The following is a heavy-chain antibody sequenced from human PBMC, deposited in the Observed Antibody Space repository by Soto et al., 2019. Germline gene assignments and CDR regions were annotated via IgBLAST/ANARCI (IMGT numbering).Heavy chain of an antibody. CDR3: ATDCVATTLQKDSNWSDP. D-gene: IGHD5-12*01. Sequence: GASVKVSCKASGYSFTSYGISWVRQAPGQGLEWMGWISAYNGNTNYAQKLQGRVTMTTDTSTSTAYMELRSLRSDDTAVYYCATDCVATTLQKDSNWSDPWGQGTLVTGSS. J-gene: IGHJ5*02. CDR2: ISAYNGNT. CDR1: GYSFTSYG. V-gene: IGHV1-18*01.